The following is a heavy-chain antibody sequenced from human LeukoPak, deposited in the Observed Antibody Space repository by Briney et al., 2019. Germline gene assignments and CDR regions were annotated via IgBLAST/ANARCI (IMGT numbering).Heavy chain of an antibody. V-gene: IGHV3-66*01. CDR1: GFIVSSNY. Sequence: GGSLRLSCAASGFIVSSNYMSWVRQAPGKGLEWVSVIYSGGNTNYADSVKGRFTISRDNSKNTLYLQMNSLRVEDTAVYYCARVPVAVPSMIDWGQGTLVTVSS. CDR3: ARVPVAVPSMID. D-gene: IGHD6-19*01. CDR2: IYSGGNT. J-gene: IGHJ4*02.